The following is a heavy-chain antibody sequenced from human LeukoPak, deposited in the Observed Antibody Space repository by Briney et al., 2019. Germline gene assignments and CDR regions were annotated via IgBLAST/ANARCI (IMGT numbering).Heavy chain of an antibody. D-gene: IGHD1-1*01. CDR2: IVGSGSST. J-gene: IGHJ4*02. CDR1: GFTCSSYA. Sequence: GGSLRLSCAASGFTCSSYAMSWVRQAPGKGLEWVSTIVGSGSSTYYADSVKGRFTISRDNAKNTLYLQMNSLRAEDTAVYYCAKRYGYYFDYWGQGTLVTVSS. CDR3: AKRYGYYFDY. V-gene: IGHV3-23*01.